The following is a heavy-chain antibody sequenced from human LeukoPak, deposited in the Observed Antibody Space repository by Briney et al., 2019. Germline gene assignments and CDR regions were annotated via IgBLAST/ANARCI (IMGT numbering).Heavy chain of an antibody. V-gene: IGHV4-34*01. Sequence: SETLSLTCAVYGGSFSGYYWSWIRQPPGKGLEWIGEINHSGSTNYNPSLKSRVTISVDTSKNQFSLKLSSVTAADTAAYYCARSGYCSSTSCLRNYMDVWGKGTTVTVSS. D-gene: IGHD2-2*01. CDR1: GGSFSGYY. J-gene: IGHJ6*03. CDR3: ARSGYCSSTSCLRNYMDV. CDR2: INHSGST.